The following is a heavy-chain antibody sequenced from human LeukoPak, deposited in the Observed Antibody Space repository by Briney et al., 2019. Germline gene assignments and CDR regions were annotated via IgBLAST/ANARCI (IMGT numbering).Heavy chain of an antibody. D-gene: IGHD6-19*01. CDR1: GFTFSAYV. CDR2: ISDSGGYT. CDR3: AKRRAVPDPQRGLDY. Sequence: VGSLRLSCAASGFTFSAYVMHWVRQAPGKGLQWVAVISDSGGYTQYADSVKGGFTISRDNAKNTQYLQMNSLRAEDTAVYYCAKRRAVPDPQRGLDYWGQGTLVTVSS. J-gene: IGHJ4*02. V-gene: IGHV3-23*01.